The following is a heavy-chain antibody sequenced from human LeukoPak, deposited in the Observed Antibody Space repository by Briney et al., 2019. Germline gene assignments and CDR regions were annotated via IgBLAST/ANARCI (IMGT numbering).Heavy chain of an antibody. Sequence: SQTLSLTCTVSGGSVSSGGYYWSWIRQHPGKGLEWIGYIYYSGSTYCNPSLKSRVTISVDTSKNQFSLKLSSVTAADTAVYYCARYNYDFWSGYNVDPWGQGTLVTVSS. D-gene: IGHD3-3*01. J-gene: IGHJ5*02. CDR3: ARYNYDFWSGYNVDP. CDR2: IYYSGST. V-gene: IGHV4-31*03. CDR1: GGSVSSGGYY.